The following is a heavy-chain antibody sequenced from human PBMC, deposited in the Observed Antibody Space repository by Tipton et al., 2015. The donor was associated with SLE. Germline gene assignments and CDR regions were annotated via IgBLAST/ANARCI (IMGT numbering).Heavy chain of an antibody. J-gene: IGHJ3*02. V-gene: IGHV4-61*08. CDR1: GGSISSGGYY. Sequence: TLSLTCTVSGGSISSGGYYWSWIRQPPGKGLEWIGYKYYSGGTNSNPSLRSRVTISIDMSKNQFSLTLSPVTAADTAVYYCARELMVVRGLSRRDAFDIWGQGAMVTVSS. CDR3: ARELMVVRGLSRRDAFDI. CDR2: KYYSGGT. D-gene: IGHD3-10*01.